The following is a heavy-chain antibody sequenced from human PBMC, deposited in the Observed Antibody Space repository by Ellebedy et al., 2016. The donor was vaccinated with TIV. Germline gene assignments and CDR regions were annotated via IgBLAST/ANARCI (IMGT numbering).Heavy chain of an antibody. CDR1: GFTFSSYG. V-gene: IGHV3-7*03. Sequence: GESLKISCAASGFTFSSYGMHWVRQAPGKGLEWVANIKQDGSEKYYVDSAKGRFTISRDNAKNSLYLQMNSLRAEDTAVYYCAKRMYYYDSSGYDAFDIWGQGTMVTVSS. CDR2: IKQDGSEK. J-gene: IGHJ3*02. CDR3: AKRMYYYDSSGYDAFDI. D-gene: IGHD3-22*01.